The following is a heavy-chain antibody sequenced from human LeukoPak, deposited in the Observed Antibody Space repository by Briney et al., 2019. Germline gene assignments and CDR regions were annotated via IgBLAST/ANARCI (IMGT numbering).Heavy chain of an antibody. V-gene: IGHV3-48*01. CDR1: GFTFSSHS. D-gene: IGHD6-19*01. J-gene: IGHJ4*02. CDR3: ARGNSGGDY. CDR2: ISSSSTTI. Sequence: PGGSLRLSCAASGFTFSSHSMIWVRQAPGKGLEWVSYISSSSTTIYYADSEKGRFTISRDNAKNSLYLQMNSLRAEDTAVYYCARGNSGGDYWGQGTLVTVSS.